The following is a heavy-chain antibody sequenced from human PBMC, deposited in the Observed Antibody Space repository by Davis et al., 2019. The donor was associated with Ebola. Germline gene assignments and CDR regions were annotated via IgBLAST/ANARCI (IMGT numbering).Heavy chain of an antibody. CDR3: ASLRRTITGMDDAFDI. V-gene: IGHV5-51*01. CDR2: IYTGDSDT. CDR1: GNSFTSHW. Sequence: GESLKISCKDSGNSFTSHWIGWVRQMPGKGLEWMGLIYTGDSDTRYSPSFRGQVTISADKSIKTALLQWSSLKASDTAMYYCASLRRTITGMDDAFDIWGQGTMVTVSS. J-gene: IGHJ3*02. D-gene: IGHD2-8*02.